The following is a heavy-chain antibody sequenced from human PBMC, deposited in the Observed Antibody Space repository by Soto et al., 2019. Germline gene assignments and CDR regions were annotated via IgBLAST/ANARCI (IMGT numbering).Heavy chain of an antibody. D-gene: IGHD6-19*01. CDR2: ISGSGGTT. CDR3: ARDPAPSGWYDY. V-gene: IGHV3-23*01. J-gene: IGHJ4*02. Sequence: GGSLRLSCAASGFTFSTFAMSWVRQAPGKGMEWVSAISGSGGTTYNADSVKGRFTISRDNSKNTLYLQMNSLRAEDTAVYYCARDPAPSGWYDYWGQGTLVTVSS. CDR1: GFTFSTFA.